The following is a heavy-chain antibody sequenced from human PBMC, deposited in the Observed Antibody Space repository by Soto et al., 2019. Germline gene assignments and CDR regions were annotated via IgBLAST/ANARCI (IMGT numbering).Heavy chain of an antibody. CDR1: GYTFNTYG. D-gene: IGHD3-3*01. CDR3: ARDPHEFWTSYWFDP. V-gene: IGHV1-18*01. Sequence: GASVKVSCKTSGYTFNTYGINWVRQAPGQGLELMGWISAYDGKTTYAEKFQGGVTLTTDTSTSTAYMELRSLRSDDTAIYYCARDPHEFWTSYWFDPWGQGTPVTVSS. CDR2: ISAYDGKT. J-gene: IGHJ5*02.